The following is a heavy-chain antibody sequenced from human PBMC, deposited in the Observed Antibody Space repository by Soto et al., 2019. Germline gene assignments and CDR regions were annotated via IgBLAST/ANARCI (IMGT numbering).Heavy chain of an antibody. Sequence: ASVKVSCKASGYTFTSYGISWVRQAPGQGLEWMGWISAYNGNTNYAQKLQGRVTMTTDTSTSTAYMELRSLRSDDTAVYYCARDRWGIAEAGSSLWFAPWGQGTLDTVSS. CDR1: GYTFTSYG. CDR3: ARDRWGIAEAGSSLWFAP. V-gene: IGHV1-18*01. CDR2: ISAYNGNT. J-gene: IGHJ5*01. D-gene: IGHD6-19*01.